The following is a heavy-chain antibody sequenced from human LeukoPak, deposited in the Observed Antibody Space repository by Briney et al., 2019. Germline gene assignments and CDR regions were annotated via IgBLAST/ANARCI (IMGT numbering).Heavy chain of an antibody. V-gene: IGHV1-46*01. CDR2: INPSGGST. CDR3: ARRYSSGWSYFDY. J-gene: IGHJ4*02. D-gene: IGHD6-19*01. CDR1: GYTFTSYY. Sequence: ASVKVSCKASGYTFTSYYIHWVRHAPGQGLEWMGIINPSGGSTTYAQKFQGRVTMTRDTTTTTAYMELSSLRSEDTAVYYCARRYSSGWSYFDYWGQGTLVTVSS.